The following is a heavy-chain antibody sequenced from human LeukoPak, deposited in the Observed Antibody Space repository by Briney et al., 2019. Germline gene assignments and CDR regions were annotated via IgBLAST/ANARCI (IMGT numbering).Heavy chain of an antibody. J-gene: IGHJ4*02. D-gene: IGHD2-2*01. CDR1: GGSISSSSGNC. CDR3: AKLTCSSTFCPLDY. Sequence: SETLSLTCAVSGGSISSSSGNCWTWVRQPPGKGLEWIGTVSYSGTTYYSPSLKSRVTISVDTSKNQFSLRLTSVTAADTALYYCAKLTCSSTFCPLDYWGQGTLVTVSS. CDR2: VSYSGTT. V-gene: IGHV4-39*01.